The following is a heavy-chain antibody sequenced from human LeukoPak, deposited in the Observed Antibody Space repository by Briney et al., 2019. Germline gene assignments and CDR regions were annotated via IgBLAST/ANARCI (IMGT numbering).Heavy chain of an antibody. CDR1: GFTFNNYA. V-gene: IGHV3-23*01. Sequence: GGSLLLSCAASGFTFNNYAMSWVRQAPGKGLEWVSAISYSGDTTHYADTVTGRFTIFRYNSKNTLFVQMNSLRAEDTAIYYCAKRSGGTFGFFDSWGRGTLVTVSS. CDR2: ISYSGDTT. D-gene: IGHD3-3*01. J-gene: IGHJ4*02. CDR3: AKRSGGTFGFFDS.